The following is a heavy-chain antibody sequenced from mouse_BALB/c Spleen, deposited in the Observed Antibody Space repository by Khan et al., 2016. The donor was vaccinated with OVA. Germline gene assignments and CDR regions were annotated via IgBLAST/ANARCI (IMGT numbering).Heavy chain of an antibody. Sequence: VQLKQSGAELVKPGASVKLSCTASGFNIKDTYMHWVKQRPEQGLEWIGRIDPANGNTTYDPKFKGKATITADTSSNTAYLQLSSLTSEDTAVDYCARINAWGQGTTLTVSS. J-gene: IGHJ2*01. V-gene: IGHV14-3*02. CDR1: GFNIKDTY. CDR2: IDPANGNT. CDR3: ARINA.